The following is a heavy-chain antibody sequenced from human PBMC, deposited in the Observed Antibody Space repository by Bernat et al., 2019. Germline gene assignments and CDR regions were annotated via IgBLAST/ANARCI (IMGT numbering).Heavy chain of an antibody. CDR2: IYPGDSDT. CDR1: GYSFSTHW. D-gene: IGHD2-21*02. V-gene: IGHV5-51*01. CDR3: ARHACGGDCYSDY. J-gene: IGHJ4*02. Sequence: EVQLVQSGAEVKKPGESLKISCKGSGYSFSTHWIAWVRQMPGNGLECMGIIYPGDSDTKYSPSFQGQVTISADKSINTAYLQLSGLKASDTAMYYCARHACGGDCYSDYWGQGTLVTVSS.